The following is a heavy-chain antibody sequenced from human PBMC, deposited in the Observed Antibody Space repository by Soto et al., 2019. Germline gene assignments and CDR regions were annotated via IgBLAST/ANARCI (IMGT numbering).Heavy chain of an antibody. J-gene: IGHJ4*02. CDR1: GGSISSSSYY. CDR2: IYYSGST. CDR3: ATGAPYYDFWSGYLGASSFDY. V-gene: IGHV4-39*01. D-gene: IGHD3-3*01. Sequence: QLQLQESGPGLVKPSETLSLTCTVSGGSISSSSYYWGWIRQPPGKGLEWIGSIYYSGSTYYNPSLKSRVTISVDTSKNQFSLKLSSVTAADTAVYYCATGAPYYDFWSGYLGASSFDYWCQGTLVTVSS.